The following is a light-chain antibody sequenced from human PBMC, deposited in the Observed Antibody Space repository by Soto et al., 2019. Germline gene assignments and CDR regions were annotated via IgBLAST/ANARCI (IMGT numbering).Light chain of an antibody. Sequence: QSVVPQPAPVSGSPWQAITISCPGTSSDVGGYNYVSWYQHHPGKAPRLMVYEVSKRPSGVPDRFSGSKSGNTASLTVSGLQTEDEADYYCTSYAGSLPVVFGGGTKVTVL. CDR3: TSYAGSLPVV. J-gene: IGLJ2*01. CDR1: SSDVGGYNY. V-gene: IGLV2-8*01. CDR2: EVS.